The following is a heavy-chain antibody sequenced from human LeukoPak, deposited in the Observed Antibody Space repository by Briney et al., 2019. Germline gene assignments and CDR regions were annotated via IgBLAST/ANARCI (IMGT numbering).Heavy chain of an antibody. CDR1: GFTFSSYA. V-gene: IGHV3-30*04. Sequence: GGSLRLSCAASGFTFSSYAMHWVRQAPGKGLEWVAVISYDGSNKYYADSVKGRFTISRDNSKNTLYLQMNSLRAEDTAVYYCARGNHYYGSPPFDYWGQGTLVTVSS. D-gene: IGHD3-10*01. CDR3: ARGNHYYGSPPFDY. CDR2: ISYDGSNK. J-gene: IGHJ4*02.